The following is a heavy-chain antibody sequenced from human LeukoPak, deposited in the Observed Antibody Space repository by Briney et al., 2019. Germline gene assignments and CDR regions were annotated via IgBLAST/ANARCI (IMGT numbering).Heavy chain of an antibody. Sequence: GGSLRLSCAASGFTFSIYAMSWVRQAPGKGLEWVSVFSSSGTTTYYADSVKGRFTISRDNSKNTLYLQMNSLRAEDTAVYYCARAGGYGSGSYYNILAEYFQHWGQGTLVTVSS. J-gene: IGHJ1*01. V-gene: IGHV3-23*01. CDR2: FSSSGTTT. CDR1: GFTFSIYA. CDR3: ARAGGYGSGSYYNILAEYFQH. D-gene: IGHD3-10*01.